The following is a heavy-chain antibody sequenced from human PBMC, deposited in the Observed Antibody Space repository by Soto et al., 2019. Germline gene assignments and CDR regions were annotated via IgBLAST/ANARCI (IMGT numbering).Heavy chain of an antibody. CDR3: AREVIVVVIKDYFDY. CDR2: INPNSGGT. CDR1: GYTFTGYY. D-gene: IGHD3-22*01. Sequence: ASVKVSCKASGYTFTGYYMHWVRQAPGQGLEWMGWINPNSGGTNYAQKFQGRVTMTRDTSISTAYMELSRLRSDDAAVYYCAREVIVVVIKDYFDYWGQGTLVTVSS. V-gene: IGHV1-2*02. J-gene: IGHJ4*02.